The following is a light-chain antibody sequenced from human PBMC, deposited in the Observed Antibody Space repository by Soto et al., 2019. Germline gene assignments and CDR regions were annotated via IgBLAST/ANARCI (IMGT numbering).Light chain of an antibody. CDR3: QQYGRSPPLI. CDR1: QSASSNY. J-gene: IGKJ4*01. CDR2: DAS. Sequence: EIVLTQSPGTLSLSPGERATLSCRASQSASSNYLAWYQQKPGQAPRLLIYDASTRATGIPDRFSGSGSGTDFTLTISRLEPEDFAVYYCQQYGRSPPLIFGGGTKVEIK. V-gene: IGKV3-20*01.